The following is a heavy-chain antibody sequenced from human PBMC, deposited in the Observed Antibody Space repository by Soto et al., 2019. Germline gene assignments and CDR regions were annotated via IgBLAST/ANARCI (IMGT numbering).Heavy chain of an antibody. CDR1: GGSISSYY. CDR3: ARGLRYSGYDHFDY. J-gene: IGHJ4*02. CDR2: IYYSGST. Sequence: PSETLSLTCTVSGGSISSYYWSWIRQPPGKGLEWIGYIYYSGSTNYNPSLKSRVTISVDTSKNQFSLKLSSVTAADTAVYYCARGLRYSGYDHFDYWGQGTLVTVSS. D-gene: IGHD5-12*01. V-gene: IGHV4-59*01.